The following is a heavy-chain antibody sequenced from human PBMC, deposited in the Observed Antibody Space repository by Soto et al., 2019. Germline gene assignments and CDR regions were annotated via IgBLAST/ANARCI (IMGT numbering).Heavy chain of an antibody. Sequence: QVQLVQSGAEVKKPGTSVKVSCKASGYTFTSNDISWVRQAPGQGLEWMGWISAYNGNTNYAQKLQGRVTMTRETSKSIAYMDLRDLRSDDTAVYYCARDGYGDYGYCGQGSMLTVSS. V-gene: IGHV1-18*01. CDR1: GYTFTSND. CDR3: ARDGYGDYGY. J-gene: IGHJ4*02. D-gene: IGHD4-17*01. CDR2: ISAYNGNT.